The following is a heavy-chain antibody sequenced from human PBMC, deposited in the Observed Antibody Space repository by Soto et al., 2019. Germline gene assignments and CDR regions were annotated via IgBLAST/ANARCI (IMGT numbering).Heavy chain of an antibody. Sequence: GGSLRLSCTGSGFTFGEYAVSWFRQAPGKGLEWVGFIRSRAYDETTEYAASVRGRFTISRDDSRSIAYLQMNSLSTEDTAVYFCTRAPIPTAYWGQGTLVTVSS. CDR2: IRSRAYDETT. V-gene: IGHV3-49*03. CDR1: GFTFGEYA. D-gene: IGHD1-1*01. J-gene: IGHJ4*02. CDR3: TRAPIPTAY.